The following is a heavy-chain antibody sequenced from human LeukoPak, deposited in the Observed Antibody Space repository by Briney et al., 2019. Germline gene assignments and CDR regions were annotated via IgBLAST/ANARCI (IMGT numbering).Heavy chain of an antibody. CDR2: IRYDGTIK. J-gene: IGHJ4*02. V-gene: IGHV3-30*02. CDR3: AKGVVIPPTNFDY. CDR1: GFIFSNYG. D-gene: IGHD2-21*01. Sequence: GGSLRLSCAASGFIFSNYGMHWVRQAPGKGLEWVAFIRYDGTIKNYADSVQGRFTISRDNSKNTLYLQMNSLRTEDTAVYYCAKGVVIPPTNFDYWGQGTLVTVSP.